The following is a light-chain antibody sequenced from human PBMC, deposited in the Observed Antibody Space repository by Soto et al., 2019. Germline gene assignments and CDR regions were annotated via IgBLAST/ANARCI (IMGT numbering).Light chain of an antibody. V-gene: IGKV1-5*03. CDR3: QQYESFFPLT. CDR1: QSISSW. J-gene: IGKJ4*01. CDR2: KAS. Sequence: DIQMTQSPSTLSASVGDRVTITCRASQSISSWLAWYQQKPGKAPKLLIYKASSLESGVPSRFSGSGSGTDFTLTISSLQPDDFSTYHCQQYESFFPLTFGGGTKVEIK.